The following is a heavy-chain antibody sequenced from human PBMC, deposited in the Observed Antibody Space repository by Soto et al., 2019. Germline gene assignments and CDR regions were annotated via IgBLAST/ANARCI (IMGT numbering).Heavy chain of an antibody. CDR2: TSYDGNNE. V-gene: IGHV3-30*18. CDR3: AKDKGVFNWATSYFDY. J-gene: IGHJ4*02. D-gene: IGHD1-1*01. Sequence: GGSLRLSCAAPGFTFSNYAMHWVRQAPGKGLEWVALTSYDGNNEYYTDSVKGRFTISRDNSKNTLFLQMNSPRPEDTAVYYCAKDKGVFNWATSYFDYWGQGALVTVSS. CDR1: GFTFSNYA.